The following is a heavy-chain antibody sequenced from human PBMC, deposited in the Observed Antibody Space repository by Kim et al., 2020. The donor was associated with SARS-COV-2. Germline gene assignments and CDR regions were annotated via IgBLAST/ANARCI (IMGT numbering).Heavy chain of an antibody. D-gene: IGHD6-13*01. Sequence: SVKVSCKASGGTFSSYAISWVRQAPGQGLEWMGGIIPIFGTANYAQKFQGRVTITADESTSTAYMELSSLRSEDTAVYYCARGHSSSWYESAEYFQHWGQGTLVTVSS. CDR3: ARGHSSSWYESAEYFQH. V-gene: IGHV1-69*13. CDR2: IIPIFGTA. CDR1: GGTFSSYA. J-gene: IGHJ1*01.